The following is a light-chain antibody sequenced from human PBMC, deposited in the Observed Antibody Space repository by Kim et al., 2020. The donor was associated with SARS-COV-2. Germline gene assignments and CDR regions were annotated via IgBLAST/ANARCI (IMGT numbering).Light chain of an antibody. Sequence: LTQPASVSGSPGQSITISCTGTSSDVGSYNLVSWYQQHPGKAPKLMIYEVSKRPSGVSNRFSGSKSGNTASLTISGLQAEDEADYYCCSYAGSSTFRVVFGGGTQLTVL. J-gene: IGLJ2*01. CDR2: EVS. CDR3: CSYAGSSTFRVV. V-gene: IGLV2-23*02. CDR1: SSDVGSYNL.